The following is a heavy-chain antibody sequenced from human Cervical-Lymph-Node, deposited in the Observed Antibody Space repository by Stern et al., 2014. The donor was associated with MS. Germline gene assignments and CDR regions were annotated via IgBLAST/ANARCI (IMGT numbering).Heavy chain of an antibody. CDR1: GYTFTNYG. CDR2: ISAYNGNT. J-gene: IGHJ4*02. V-gene: IGHV1-18*01. D-gene: IGHD6-19*01. Sequence: QVQLVQSGAEVKKPGASVKVSCKASGYTFTNYGISWVRKAPGQGLEWMGWISAYNGNTKYAQKLQGRDTMTTDTSTSTAYMELRSLRSDDTAMYYCARDVKRYSSGWYQGYWGQGTLVTVSS. CDR3: ARDVKRYSSGWYQGY.